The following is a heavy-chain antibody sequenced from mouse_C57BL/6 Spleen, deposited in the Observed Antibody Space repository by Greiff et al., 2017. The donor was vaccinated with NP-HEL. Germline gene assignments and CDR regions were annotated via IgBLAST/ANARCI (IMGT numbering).Heavy chain of an antibody. CDR2: IYPGDGDT. CDR1: GYAFSSSW. CDR3: ARENGDYAMDY. Sequence: VKLQESGPELVKPGASVKISCKASGYAFSSSWMNWVKQRPGKGLEWIGRIYPGDGDTNYNGKFKGKATLTADKSSSTAYMQLSSLTSEDSAVYFCARENGDYAMDYWGQGTSVTVSS. J-gene: IGHJ4*01. V-gene: IGHV1-82*01.